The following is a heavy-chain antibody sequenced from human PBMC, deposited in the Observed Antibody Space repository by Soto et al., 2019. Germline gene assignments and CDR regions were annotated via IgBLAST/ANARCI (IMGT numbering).Heavy chain of an antibody. CDR3: ARGVRTGFYGMDV. CDR2: IIPIFGTS. Sequence: QVQLVQSGAEVKKPGSSVKVSCKASGGTLSNYALSWVRQAPGQGLEWVGGIIPIFGTSNYAQNFQGRVTITADESTSTADMELSSLRSEATAVYYCARGVRTGFYGMDVWGQGTTVTVSS. D-gene: IGHD3-10*01. J-gene: IGHJ6*02. V-gene: IGHV1-69*01. CDR1: GGTLSNYA.